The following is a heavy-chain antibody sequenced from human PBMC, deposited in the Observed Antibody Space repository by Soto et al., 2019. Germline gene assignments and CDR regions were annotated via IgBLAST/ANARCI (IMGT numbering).Heavy chain of an antibody. CDR2: IYYSGST. J-gene: IGHJ6*02. Sequence: SETLSLTCPVSGCSISSSSYYWGWIRQPPGKGLEWIGSIYYSGSTYYNPSLKSRVTISVDTSKNQFSLKLSSVTAADTAVYYCARHISSGWLSYGMDVWGQGTTVTVSS. D-gene: IGHD6-19*01. CDR3: ARHISSGWLSYGMDV. CDR1: GCSISSSSYY. V-gene: IGHV4-39*01.